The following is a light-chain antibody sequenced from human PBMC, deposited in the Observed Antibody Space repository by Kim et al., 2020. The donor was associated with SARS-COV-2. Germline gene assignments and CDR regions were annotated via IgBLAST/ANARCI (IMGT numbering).Light chain of an antibody. V-gene: IGLV6-57*01. CDR3: QSYDSSSVI. J-gene: IGLJ2*01. CDR1: SRSIASHY. CDR2: EDN. Sequence: VPIPSTPSSRSIASHYVQWYQQPPGRSPLILIYEDNQSPSGVPARFSGSIDSSSNSASLNISGLKTEDEADYYCQSYDSSSVIFGGGTQLTVL.